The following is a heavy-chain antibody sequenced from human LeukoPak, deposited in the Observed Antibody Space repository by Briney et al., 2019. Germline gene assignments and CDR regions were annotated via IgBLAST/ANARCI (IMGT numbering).Heavy chain of an antibody. D-gene: IGHD3-16*02. CDR1: GFTSSSYW. Sequence: VGSLRLSRAASGFTSSSYWMSCVREAPGKGLEWVAHIKQDRSGKYYVDSVTGRFTISSDNAKNSLYLQMNSLRAEDTAVYYCARGTYYDYVWGSYRYDYWGQGTLVTVSS. CDR2: IKQDRSGK. V-gene: IGHV3-7*01. CDR3: ARGTYYDYVWGSYRYDY. J-gene: IGHJ4*02.